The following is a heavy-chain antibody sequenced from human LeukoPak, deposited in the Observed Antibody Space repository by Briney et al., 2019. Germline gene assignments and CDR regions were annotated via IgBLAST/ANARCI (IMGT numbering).Heavy chain of an antibody. V-gene: IGHV1-18*01. CDR1: GYTFTSYG. CDR2: ITAYNGNT. Sequence: ASVKVSCKASGYTFTSYGIAWVRQAPGQGLEWMGWITAYNGNTNYAQKFQGRVTITTDESTSTAYMELSSLRSEDTAVYYCARVEQQLATGFDYWGQGTLVTVSS. J-gene: IGHJ4*02. CDR3: ARVEQQLATGFDY. D-gene: IGHD6-13*01.